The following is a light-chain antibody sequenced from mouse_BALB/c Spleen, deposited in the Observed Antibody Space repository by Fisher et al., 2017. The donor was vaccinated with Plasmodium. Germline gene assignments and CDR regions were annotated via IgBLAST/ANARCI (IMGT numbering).Light chain of an antibody. Sequence: DIVLTQSTVTLSVTPGDSVSLSCRASQTVNNNLHWYQQKSHESPRLLINYTSQSISGIPSRFSGSGSGTDLTLSINSVETEDFGMYFCQQSNSWPLTFGAGTKLELK. CDR1: QTVNNN. CDR2: YTS. V-gene: IGKV5-43*01. CDR3: QQSNSWPLT. J-gene: IGKJ5*01.